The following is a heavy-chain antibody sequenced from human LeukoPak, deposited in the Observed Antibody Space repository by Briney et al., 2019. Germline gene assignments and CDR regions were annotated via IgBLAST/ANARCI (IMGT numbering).Heavy chain of an antibody. D-gene: IGHD3-10*01. J-gene: IGHJ6*02. Sequence: GGSLRLSCAASGFTFSSYSMNWVRQAPGKGLEWVSSISSSSSYIYYADSVKGRFTISRDNAKNSLYLQMNSLRAGDTAVYYCSXXXXXXGSXFPSLYYYYGMDVWGQGTTVTVSS. CDR2: ISSSSSYI. V-gene: IGHV3-21*01. CDR3: SXXXXXXGSXFPSLYYYYGMDV. CDR1: GFTFSSYS.